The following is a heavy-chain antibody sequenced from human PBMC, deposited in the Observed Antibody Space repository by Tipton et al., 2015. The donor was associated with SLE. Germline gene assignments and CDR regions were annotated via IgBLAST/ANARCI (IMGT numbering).Heavy chain of an antibody. V-gene: IGHV3-74*01. CDR3: ATADLLGYCSGGSCHSFFDY. CDR2: ISGDGTVT. Sequence: SLRLSCVASGFTFSSYAVHWVRQAPGKGLVWVSRISGDGTVTTSADSVRGRFTISRDNAKNTVYLQMSGLGAEDTAVYYCATADLLGYCSGGSCHSFFDYWGQGTLVTVSS. D-gene: IGHD2-15*01. CDR1: GFTFSSYA. J-gene: IGHJ4*02.